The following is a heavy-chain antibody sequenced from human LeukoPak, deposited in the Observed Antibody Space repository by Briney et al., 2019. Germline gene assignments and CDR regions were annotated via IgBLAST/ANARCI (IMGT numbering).Heavy chain of an antibody. V-gene: IGHV3-30*04. CDR1: GSTFSSYA. CDR3: ARDIEAVAGTYLFDY. CDR2: ISYDGSNK. Sequence: GRSLRLSCAASGSTFSSYAMHWVRQAPGKGLEWVAVISYDGSNKYYADSVKGRFTISRDNSKNTLYLQMNSLRAEDTAVYYCARDIEAVAGTYLFDYWGQGTLVTVSS. J-gene: IGHJ4*02. D-gene: IGHD6-19*01.